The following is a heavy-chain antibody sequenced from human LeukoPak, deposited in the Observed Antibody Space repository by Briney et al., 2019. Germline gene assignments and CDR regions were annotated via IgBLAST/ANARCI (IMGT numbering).Heavy chain of an antibody. J-gene: IGHJ6*03. CDR3: ARGPYYDFWSGYYYYYMDV. D-gene: IGHD3-3*01. V-gene: IGHV7-4-1*02. Sequence: ASVKVSCKASGYTFTSYAMNWVRQAPGQGLEWMGWINTNTGNPTYAQGFTGRFVFSLDTSVSTAYLQISSLKAEDTAVYYCARGPYYDFWSGYYYYYMDVWGKGTTVTVSS. CDR1: GYTFTSYA. CDR2: INTNTGNP.